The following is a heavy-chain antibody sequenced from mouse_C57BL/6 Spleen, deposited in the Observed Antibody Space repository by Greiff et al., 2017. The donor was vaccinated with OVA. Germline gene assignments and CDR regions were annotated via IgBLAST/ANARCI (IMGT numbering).Heavy chain of an antibody. CDR2: IYPGSGST. CDR3: ARLLPASYFAY. J-gene: IGHJ2*01. D-gene: IGHD2-1*01. CDR1: GYTFTGYG. V-gene: IGHV1-55*01. Sequence: QVQLQQPGAELVKPGASVTMSCKASGYTFTGYGITWVKQRPGHGLEWIGAIYPGSGSTNYNEKFKSKATLTVDTSSSTAYMQLSSLTSEDAAVYYCARLLPASYFAYWGQGTTLTVSS.